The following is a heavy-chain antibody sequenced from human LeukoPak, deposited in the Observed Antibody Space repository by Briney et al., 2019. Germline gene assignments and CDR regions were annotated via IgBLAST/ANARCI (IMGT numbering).Heavy chain of an antibody. J-gene: IGHJ4*02. Sequence: SQTLSLTCAISGDSVSSNSAAWNWIRQSPSRGLEWLGRTYYRSKRYNEYAVSVKSRITINPDTSKNQFSLQLNSVTPEDTAVYYCARTIVGSGWTFPVDYWGQGTLVTVSS. CDR3: ARTIVGSGWTFPVDY. D-gene: IGHD6-19*01. CDR2: TYYRSKRYN. CDR1: GDSVSSNSAA. V-gene: IGHV6-1*01.